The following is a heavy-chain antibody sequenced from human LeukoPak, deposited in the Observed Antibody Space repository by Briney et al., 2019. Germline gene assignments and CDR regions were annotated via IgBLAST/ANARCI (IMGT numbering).Heavy chain of an antibody. CDR1: GGSLRSYY. Sequence: SDTLSLTCTVSGGSLRSYYWRGIRQPPGRALEGFGCIYYSGSTDYNPSLKRRVTISVDTSKNQFSLKLSSVTAADTAVYYCARGYSGNYPNWFAPWGQGTLVTVSS. V-gene: IGHV4-59*08. CDR3: ARGYSGNYPNWFAP. J-gene: IGHJ5*02. D-gene: IGHD1-26*01. CDR2: IYYSGST.